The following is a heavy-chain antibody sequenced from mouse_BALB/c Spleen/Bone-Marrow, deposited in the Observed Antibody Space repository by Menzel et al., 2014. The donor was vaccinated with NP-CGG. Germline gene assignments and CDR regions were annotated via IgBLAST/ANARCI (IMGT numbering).Heavy chain of an antibody. CDR2: SRNKANGYTT. V-gene: IGHV7-3*02. J-gene: IGHJ1*01. Sequence: EVMLVESGGGLAQPGGSLRLSCATSGFTFTDYYMSWVRLPPGKALEWLGFSRNKANGYTTEYSASVKGRFTISRDNSQSILYLQMNTLRAEVSATYYCARDINYDIYWYFDVWGAGTTVTVSS. CDR1: GFTFTDYY. CDR3: ARDINYDIYWYFDV. D-gene: IGHD2-4*01.